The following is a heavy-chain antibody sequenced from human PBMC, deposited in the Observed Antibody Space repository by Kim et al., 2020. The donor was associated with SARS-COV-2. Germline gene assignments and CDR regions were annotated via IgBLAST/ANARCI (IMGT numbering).Heavy chain of an antibody. J-gene: IGHJ6*02. V-gene: IGHV4-34*01. D-gene: IGHD3-3*01. CDR3: AIGFWSGGHYGMDV. CDR1: GGSFSGYY. CDR2: INHSGST. Sequence: SENLSLTCAVYGGSFSGYYWSWIRQPPGKGLEWIGEINHSGSTNYNPSLKSRVTISVDTSKNQFSLKLSSVTAVDTAVYYCAIGFWSGGHYGMDVWGQGT.